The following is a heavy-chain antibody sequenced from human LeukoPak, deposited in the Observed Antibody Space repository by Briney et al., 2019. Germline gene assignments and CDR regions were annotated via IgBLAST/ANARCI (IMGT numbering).Heavy chain of an antibody. CDR3: ARLRITFGGVIDLFDY. V-gene: IGHV1-2*02. CDR2: INPNSGGT. D-gene: IGHD3-16*02. Sequence: ASVKVSCKASGYTFTGYYMHWVRQAPGQGLEWMGWINPNSGGTNYAQKFQGRVTMTGDTSISTAYMELSRLRSDDTAVYYCARLRITFGGVIDLFDYWGQGTLVTVSS. J-gene: IGHJ4*02. CDR1: GYTFTGYY.